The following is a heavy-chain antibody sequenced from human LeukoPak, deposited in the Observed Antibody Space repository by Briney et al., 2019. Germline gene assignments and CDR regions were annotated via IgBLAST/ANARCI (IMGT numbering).Heavy chain of an antibody. Sequence: ASVKVSCKASGYTFTSYYMHWVRQAPGQGLEWMGIINPSGGSTSYAQKFQGRVTMTRGTSTSTVYMELSSLRSEDTAVYYCARDFKPTYDFWSGSDYWGQGTLVTVSS. CDR1: GYTFTSYY. J-gene: IGHJ4*02. V-gene: IGHV1-46*01. CDR3: ARDFKPTYDFWSGSDY. CDR2: INPSGGST. D-gene: IGHD3-3*01.